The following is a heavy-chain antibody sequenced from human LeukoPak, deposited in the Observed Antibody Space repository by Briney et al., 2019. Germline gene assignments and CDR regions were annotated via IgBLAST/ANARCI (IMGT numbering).Heavy chain of an antibody. CDR3: ARDDGSLSGMDV. J-gene: IGHJ6*02. Sequence: SETLSLTCTVPGGSISTYYWSWIRQPPGKGLEWIGYIYYSGSTNYNPSLKSRVTISVDTSKNQFSLKLSSVTAADTAVYYCARDDGSLSGMDVWGQGTTVTVSS. V-gene: IGHV4-59*01. D-gene: IGHD6-13*01. CDR2: IYYSGST. CDR1: GGSISTYY.